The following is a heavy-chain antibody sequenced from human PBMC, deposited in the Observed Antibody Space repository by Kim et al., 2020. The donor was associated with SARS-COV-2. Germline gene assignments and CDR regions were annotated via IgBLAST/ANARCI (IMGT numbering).Heavy chain of an antibody. CDR1: GYSFTSYW. CDR3: ATRTYYYDSSGYSIDDY. D-gene: IGHD3-22*01. Sequence: GESLKISCKGSGYSFTSYWISWVRQMPGKGLEWMGRIDPSDSYTNYSPSFQGHVTISADKSISTAYLQWSSLKASDTAMYYCATRTYYYDSSGYSIDDYWGQGTLVTVSS. V-gene: IGHV5-10-1*01. J-gene: IGHJ4*02. CDR2: IDPSDSYT.